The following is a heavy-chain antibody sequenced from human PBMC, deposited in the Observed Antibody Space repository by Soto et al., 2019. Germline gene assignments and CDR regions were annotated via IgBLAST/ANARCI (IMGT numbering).Heavy chain of an antibody. CDR2: IYPGDSDT. J-gene: IGHJ6*02. CDR3: ARVPVTIFCSYYGMDV. V-gene: IGHV5-51*01. Sequence: ESLKISCKGSGYSFTSYWIGWARQMPGKGLEWMGIIYPGDSDTRYSPSFQGQVTISADKSISTAYLQWSSLEASDTAMYYCARVPVTIFCSYYGMDVWGQGTTVTVYS. CDR1: GYSFTSYW. D-gene: IGHD3-9*01.